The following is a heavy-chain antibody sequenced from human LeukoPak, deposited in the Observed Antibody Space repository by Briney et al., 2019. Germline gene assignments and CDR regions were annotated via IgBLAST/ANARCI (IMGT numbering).Heavy chain of an antibody. D-gene: IGHD3-22*01. CDR1: GGSISSGDYY. J-gene: IGHJ4*02. CDR3: ARDEGRAYDSSGYYYPLPVD. CDR2: IYYSGST. Sequence: SETLSLTCTVSGGSISSGDYYWSWIRQPPGKGLEWIGYIYYSGSTYYNPSLKSRVTISVDTSKNQFSLKLSSVTAADTAVYYCARDEGRAYDSSGYYYPLPVDWGQGTLVTVSS. V-gene: IGHV4-30-4*08.